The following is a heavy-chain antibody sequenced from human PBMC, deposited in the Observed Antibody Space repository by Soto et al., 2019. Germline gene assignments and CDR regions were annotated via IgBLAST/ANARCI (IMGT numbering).Heavy chain of an antibody. CDR3: ARRYGGAFDI. CDR2: IYYSGST. D-gene: IGHD4-17*01. V-gene: IGHV4-59*08. CDR1: GGSISSYY. Sequence: TLSLTCTVSGGSISSYYWSWIRQPPGKGLEWIGNIYYSGSTNYNPSLKSRVTISVDTSKNQFSLKLSSVTAADTAVYYCARRYGGAFDIWGQGTMVTVSS. J-gene: IGHJ3*02.